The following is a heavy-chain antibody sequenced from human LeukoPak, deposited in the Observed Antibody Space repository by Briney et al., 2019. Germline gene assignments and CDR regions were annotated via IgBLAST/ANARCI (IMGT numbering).Heavy chain of an antibody. V-gene: IGHV5-51*01. Sequence: GESLKISCKGSGYNFFIYWIGWVRQMPGKGLEWMGIIYPGDSDTRYSPSFQGQVTISADKFISTAYLQWSSLKASDTAMYYCARRGYYDSSGYYYSRGFDYWGQGTLVTVSS. CDR1: GYNFFIYW. J-gene: IGHJ4*02. CDR2: IYPGDSDT. D-gene: IGHD3-22*01. CDR3: ARRGYYDSSGYYYSRGFDY.